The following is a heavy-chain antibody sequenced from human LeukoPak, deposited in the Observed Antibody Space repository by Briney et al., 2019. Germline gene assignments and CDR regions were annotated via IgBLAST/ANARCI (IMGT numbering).Heavy chain of an antibody. J-gene: IGHJ4*02. CDR2: ISGSGGST. D-gene: IGHD1-26*01. CDR3: AKDSLYRGSYLDY. V-gene: IGHV3-23*01. CDR1: VLTFSSYA. Sequence: PGGSLRLSCAASVLTFSSYAMSWVRQAPGKGREWVSAISGSGGSTYYADSVKGRFTISRDNSKNTLYLQMNRLRAEDTAVYYCAKDSLYRGSYLDYWGQGTLVTVSS.